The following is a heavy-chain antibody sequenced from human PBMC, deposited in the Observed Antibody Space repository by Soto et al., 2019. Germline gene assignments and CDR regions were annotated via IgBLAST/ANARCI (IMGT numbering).Heavy chain of an antibody. V-gene: IGHV4-39*01. Sequence: SETLSLTCTVSGGSISSSSYYWGWIRQPPGKGLEWIGSIYYSGSTYYNPSLKSRVTISVDTSKTQFSLKLSSVTAADTAVYYCARRYSSMPQPRRHYYFDYWGQGTLVTVSS. J-gene: IGHJ4*02. CDR3: ARRYSSMPQPRRHYYFDY. D-gene: IGHD6-13*01. CDR1: GGSISSSSYY. CDR2: IYYSGST.